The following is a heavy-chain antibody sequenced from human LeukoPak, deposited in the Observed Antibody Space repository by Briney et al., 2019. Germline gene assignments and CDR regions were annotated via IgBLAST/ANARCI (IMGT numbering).Heavy chain of an antibody. CDR3: ARGRGYSYNYYYFDY. Sequence: GESLKISCKASGYSFTTYWIAWVRQMPGKGLEWLGIIYPGDSDTRYSPSFQGQVTISADKSISTAYLQWSSLKASDTATYYCARGRGYSYNYYYFDYWGQGTLVTVSS. CDR1: GYSFTTYW. D-gene: IGHD5-12*01. CDR2: IYPGDSDT. V-gene: IGHV5-51*01. J-gene: IGHJ4*02.